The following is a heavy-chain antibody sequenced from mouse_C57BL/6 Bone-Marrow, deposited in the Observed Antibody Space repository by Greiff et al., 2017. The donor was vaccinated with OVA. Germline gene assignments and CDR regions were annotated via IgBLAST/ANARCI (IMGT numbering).Heavy chain of an antibody. Sequence: QVQLQQPGAELVRPGSSVKLSCKASGYTFTSYWMDWVKQRPGQGLEWIGNIYPSDSETHYNQKFKDKATLTVDKSSSTAYMQLSSLTSENSAVYSCARSGIYYGISEDFDYWGQGTTLTVSS. J-gene: IGHJ2*01. D-gene: IGHD2-1*01. CDR2: IYPSDSET. CDR3: ARSGIYYGISEDFDY. V-gene: IGHV1-61*01. CDR1: GYTFTSYW.